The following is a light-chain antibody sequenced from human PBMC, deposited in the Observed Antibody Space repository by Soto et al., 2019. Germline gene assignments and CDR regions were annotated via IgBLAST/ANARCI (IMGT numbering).Light chain of an antibody. CDR2: DAS. V-gene: IGKV1-33*01. Sequence: DIQMTQSPSSLSASVGDTVTITCQASQDISHYLNWYQQKPGKALKLLIYDASNLHPGVPSRFRGSGSGTEFSFNIPSLQPEDVATYYCQQYDDLPLTFGQGTRVKIK. CDR3: QQYDDLPLT. J-gene: IGKJ5*01. CDR1: QDISHY.